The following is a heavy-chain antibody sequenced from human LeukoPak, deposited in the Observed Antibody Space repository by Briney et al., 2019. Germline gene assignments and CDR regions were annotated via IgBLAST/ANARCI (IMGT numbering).Heavy chain of an antibody. CDR1: GFTFSNAW. Sequence: GGSLRLSCAASGFTFSNAWMNWVRQAPGKGLEWVGRIKSKTDGGTTDYAAPVKGRFTISRDDSKNTLYLQMNSLKTEDTAVYYCTTDLPKYYYDSIDYWGQGTLVTVSS. D-gene: IGHD3-22*01. V-gene: IGHV3-15*07. J-gene: IGHJ4*02. CDR2: IKSKTDGGTT. CDR3: TTDLPKYYYDSIDY.